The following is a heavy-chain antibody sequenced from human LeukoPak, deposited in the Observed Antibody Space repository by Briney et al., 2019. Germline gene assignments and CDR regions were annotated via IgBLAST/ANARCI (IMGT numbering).Heavy chain of an antibody. V-gene: IGHV3-66*02. J-gene: IGHJ3*02. CDR2: IYSGGST. D-gene: IGHD2-2*01. CDR3: ARDIAYCSSTSCPRPDAFDI. Sequence: GGSLRLSCAASGFTVSSNYMSWVRQAPGKGLEWVSVIYSGGSTYYADSVKGRFTISRDNSKNTLYLQMNSLRAEDTAVYYCARDIAYCSSTSCPRPDAFDIWGQGTMVTVSS. CDR1: GFTVSSNY.